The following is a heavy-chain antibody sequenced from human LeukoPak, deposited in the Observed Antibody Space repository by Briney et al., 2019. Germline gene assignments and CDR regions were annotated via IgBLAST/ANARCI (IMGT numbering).Heavy chain of an antibody. CDR1: GGSISSSSYY. J-gene: IGHJ4*02. V-gene: IGHV4-39*01. CDR3: ARLLWWWSF. Sequence: SETLSLTCTVSGGSISSSSYYWGWIRQPPGKGLEWIGSIYYSGSTYYNPSLKSRVTISVDTSKNQFSLKLSSVTAADTAVYYCARLLWWWSFWGQGTLVTVSS. CDR2: IYYSGST. D-gene: IGHD2-21*01.